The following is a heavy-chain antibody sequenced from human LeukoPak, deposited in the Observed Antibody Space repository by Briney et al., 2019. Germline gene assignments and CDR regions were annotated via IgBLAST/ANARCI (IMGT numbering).Heavy chain of an antibody. V-gene: IGHV3-7*01. J-gene: IGHJ3*02. Sequence: GGSLRLSCAAYGFTFSSYWMSWVRQAPGKGLEWVANIKQDGSEKYYVDSVKGRFTISRDNAKNSLYLQMSSLRAEDTAVYYCARPDYGGNSEADAFDIWGQGTMVTVSS. CDR2: IKQDGSEK. D-gene: IGHD4-23*01. CDR3: ARPDYGGNSEADAFDI. CDR1: GFTFSSYW.